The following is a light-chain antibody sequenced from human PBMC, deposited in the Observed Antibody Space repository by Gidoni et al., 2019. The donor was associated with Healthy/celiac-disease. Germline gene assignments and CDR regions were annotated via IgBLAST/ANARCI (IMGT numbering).Light chain of an antibody. J-gene: IGKJ3*01. CDR3: QQRSNWPSFT. V-gene: IGKV3-11*01. Sequence: EMVLTQSPATLSLSPGERATLSCRASQSVSSYLAWYQQKPGQAPRLLIYDASNRATGIPSRFSGSGSGTDFTLTISSLEPEDFAVYYCQQRSNWPSFTFGPGIKVDIK. CDR1: QSVSSY. CDR2: DAS.